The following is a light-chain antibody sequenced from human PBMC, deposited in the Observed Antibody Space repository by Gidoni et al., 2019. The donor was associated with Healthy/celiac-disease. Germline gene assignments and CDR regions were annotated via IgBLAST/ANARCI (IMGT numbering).Light chain of an antibody. CDR2: WAS. Sequence: DIVMTQSPDSLAVSLGERATINCKSSQSVLYSSINKNYLAWYQQKPGQPPKLLIYWASTRESGVPDRFSGSGSGTVFTLTISSLQAEDVAVYYCQQYYSTPPTFGGGTKVEIK. J-gene: IGKJ4*01. CDR1: QSVLYSSINKNY. CDR3: QQYYSTPPT. V-gene: IGKV4-1*01.